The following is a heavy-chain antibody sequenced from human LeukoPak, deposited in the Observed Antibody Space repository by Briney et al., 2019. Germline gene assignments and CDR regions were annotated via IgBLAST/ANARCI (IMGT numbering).Heavy chain of an antibody. Sequence: PGGSLRLSCAASGFTFSSYSMNWVRQALGKGLEWVSYISSSSSTIYYADSVKGRFTISRDNAKNSLYLQMNSLRAEDTAVYYCARDLGFMTSDYWGQGTLVTVSS. CDR2: ISSSSSTI. D-gene: IGHD4-11*01. CDR3: ARDLGFMTSDY. J-gene: IGHJ4*02. CDR1: GFTFSSYS. V-gene: IGHV3-48*01.